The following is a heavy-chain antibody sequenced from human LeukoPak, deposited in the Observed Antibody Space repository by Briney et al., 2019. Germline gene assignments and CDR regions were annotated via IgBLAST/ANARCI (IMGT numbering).Heavy chain of an antibody. CDR3: ARGYYYDSSGHYYYYGMDV. V-gene: IGHV1-69*13. Sequence: ASVKVSCKASGGTFSSYAISWVRQAPGQGLEWMGGIIPIFGTANYAQKFQGRVTITADESTSTAYMELSSLRSEDTAVYYCARGYYYDSSGHYYYYGMDVWGQGTTVTVSS. CDR2: IIPIFGTA. D-gene: IGHD3-22*01. CDR1: GGTFSSYA. J-gene: IGHJ6*02.